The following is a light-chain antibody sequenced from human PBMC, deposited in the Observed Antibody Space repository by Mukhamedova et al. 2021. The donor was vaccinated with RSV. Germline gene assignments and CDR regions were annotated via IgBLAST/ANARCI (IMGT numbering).Light chain of an antibody. CDR2: GAS. J-gene: IGKJ3*01. Sequence: TLSCRASQSVSSNLAWYQQKPGQAPRLLIYGASTRATGIPARFSGSGSGTDFTLTISSLEPEDFAVYYCQQRSNWPLT. CDR3: QQRSNWPLT. V-gene: IGKV3-11*01. CDR1: QSVSSN.